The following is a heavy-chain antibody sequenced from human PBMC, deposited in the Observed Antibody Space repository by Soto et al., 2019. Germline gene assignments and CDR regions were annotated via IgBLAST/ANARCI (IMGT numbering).Heavy chain of an antibody. CDR3: ARGSSKSHGYSSGPYYYYGMDV. J-gene: IGHJ6*02. Sequence: PGGSLRLSCAASGFTFSSYEMNWVRQAPGKGLEWVSYISSSGSTIYYADSVKGRFTISRDNAKNSLYLQMNSLRAEDTAVYYCARGSSKSHGYSSGPYYYYGMDVWGQGTTVTVSS. D-gene: IGHD6-19*01. V-gene: IGHV3-48*03. CDR2: ISSSGSTI. CDR1: GFTFSSYE.